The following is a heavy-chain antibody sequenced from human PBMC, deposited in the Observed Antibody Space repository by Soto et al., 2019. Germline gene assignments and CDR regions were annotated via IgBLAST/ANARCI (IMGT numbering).Heavy chain of an antibody. V-gene: IGHV1-69*13. J-gene: IGHJ3*02. CDR2: IIPIFGTA. CDR1: GGTFSSYA. CDR3: ARDVHYYDSRGAFDI. Sequence: GASVKVSCKASGGTFSSYAISWVRQAPGQGLEWMGGIIPIFGTANYAQKFQGRVTITADESTSTAYMELSSLRSEDTAVYYCARDVHYYDSRGAFDIWGQGTMVTVS. D-gene: IGHD3-22*01.